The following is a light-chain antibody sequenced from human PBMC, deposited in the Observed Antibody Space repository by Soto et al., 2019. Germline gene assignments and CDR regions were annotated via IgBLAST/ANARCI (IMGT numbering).Light chain of an antibody. CDR1: SSNLGANYD. V-gene: IGLV1-40*01. CDR2: GNN. CDR3: QSYDNILRVI. J-gene: IGLJ2*01. Sequence: QSVLTQPPSESGAPGQNITISCTGSSSNLGANYDVHWYQRLPGTAPKLLIYGNNNRPSGVPDRFSGSKSGTSASLAITGLQAEDDADYYCQSYDNILRVIFGGGIKLTVL.